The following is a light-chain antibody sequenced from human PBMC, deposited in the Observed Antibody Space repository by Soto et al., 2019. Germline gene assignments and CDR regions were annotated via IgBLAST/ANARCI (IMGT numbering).Light chain of an antibody. CDR3: QQYNSYSSFT. J-gene: IGKJ2*01. CDR2: AAD. Sequence: DIQMTQSPSSLSASVGDRVTITCRASQGISNYLAWYQQKPGRVPKLLIYAADILQSGVPSRFSGSGSGTDFALTISSLQPDDFATYYCQQYNSYSSFTFGQGTKLEIK. V-gene: IGKV1-27*01. CDR1: QGISNY.